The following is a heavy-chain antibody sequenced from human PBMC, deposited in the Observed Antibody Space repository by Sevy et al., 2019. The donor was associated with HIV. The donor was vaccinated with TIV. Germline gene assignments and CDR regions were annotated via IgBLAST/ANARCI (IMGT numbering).Heavy chain of an antibody. D-gene: IGHD4-17*01. CDR1: GFTFSISA. V-gene: IGHV3-66*01. CDR3: ASDYGDTDY. J-gene: IGHJ4*02. Sequence: GGSLRLSCAASGFTFSISAMTWVRQAPGKGLEWVSVIYSGGRTYYADSVKGRFTISRDNSKNTLYLQMNSLRAEDTAVYYCASDYGDTDYWGQGTLVTVSS. CDR2: IYSGGRT.